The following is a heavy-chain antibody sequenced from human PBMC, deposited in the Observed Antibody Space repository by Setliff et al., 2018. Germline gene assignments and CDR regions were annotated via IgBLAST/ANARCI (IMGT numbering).Heavy chain of an antibody. V-gene: IGHV4-34*12. CDR3: AGTPARGTTWLSPFDY. CDR1: GDSFSDYY. J-gene: IGHJ4*02. D-gene: IGHD3-9*01. CDR2: IFHSGST. Sequence: SETLSLTCAVYGDSFSDYYWSWLRQPPGKGLEWLGNIFHSGSTYYNPTLSSRVTMSVDTSKNQFSLMLTSVTAADTALYSCAGTPARGTTWLSPFDYWGQGIQVTVSS.